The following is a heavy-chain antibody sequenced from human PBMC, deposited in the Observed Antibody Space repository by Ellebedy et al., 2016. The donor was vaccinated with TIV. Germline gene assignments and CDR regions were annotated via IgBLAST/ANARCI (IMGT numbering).Heavy chain of an antibody. V-gene: IGHV3-49*03. CDR3: SRDSSGWSSDY. Sequence: GESLKISCTTSGFTFGAYSMSWFRQAPGKGLEWVGLIRNEVDGGTTEYAASMKGRFTSSRDDSKSIAYLHMNSLKTEDTAVYYCSRDSSGWSSDYWGQGTLVTVSS. D-gene: IGHD6-19*01. CDR2: IRNEVDGGTT. J-gene: IGHJ4*02. CDR1: GFTFGAYS.